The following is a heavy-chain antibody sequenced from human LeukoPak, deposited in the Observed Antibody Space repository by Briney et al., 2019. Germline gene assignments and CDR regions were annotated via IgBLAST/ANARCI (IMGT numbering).Heavy chain of an antibody. Sequence: GGSLRLSCAASGFTFSSYAMSWVRQAPGKGLEWVSAITGSGGSTYYADSVKGRFTFSRDNSKNTLYLQMNSLRAEDTAVYYCAKAVQNTAMYYSDCWGQGTLVTVSS. D-gene: IGHD5-18*01. CDR2: ITGSGGST. CDR3: AKAVQNTAMYYSDC. J-gene: IGHJ4*02. V-gene: IGHV3-23*01. CDR1: GFTFSSYA.